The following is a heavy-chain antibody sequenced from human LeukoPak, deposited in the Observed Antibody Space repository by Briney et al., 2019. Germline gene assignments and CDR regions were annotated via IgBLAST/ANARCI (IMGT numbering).Heavy chain of an antibody. D-gene: IGHD3-10*01. Sequence: PGGSLRLSCAASGFTFSSYAMHWVRQAPGKGLEWVAVISYDGSNKYYADSVKGRFTISRDNSKNTLYLQMNSLRAEDTAVYYCARGDYYGSGSYGELAFDYWGQGTLVTVSS. CDR3: ARGDYYGSGSYGELAFDY. CDR2: ISYDGSNK. CDR1: GFTFSSYA. V-gene: IGHV3-30-3*01. J-gene: IGHJ4*02.